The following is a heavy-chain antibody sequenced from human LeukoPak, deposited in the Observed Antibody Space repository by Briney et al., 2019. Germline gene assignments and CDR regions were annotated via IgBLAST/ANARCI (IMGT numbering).Heavy chain of an antibody. J-gene: IGHJ3*01. CDR1: GGSFTAHY. CDR2: ISYIGST. D-gene: IGHD3-22*01. V-gene: IGHV4-59*11. Sequence: SETLSLTCTVSGGSFTAHYWSWIRQPPGKGLEWIGYISYIGSTNYNPSLKSRVTISIDTSKNEVSLMLTSVTAADTAVYYCASDSISMNAFDAWGQGTMVTVSS. CDR3: ASDSISMNAFDA.